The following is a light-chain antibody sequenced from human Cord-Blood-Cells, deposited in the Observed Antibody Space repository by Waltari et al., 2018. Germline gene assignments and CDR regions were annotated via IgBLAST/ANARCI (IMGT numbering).Light chain of an antibody. Sequence: QSALTQPASVSGSPGQSITISCTGTSSDVGSYNLVSWYQQPPGKAPKLKIYEGSKRPSGVSTPFSGSRSGNTASLTIAGLQAEDEADYYCCSYAGSSTLVFGGGTKLTVL. CDR3: CSYAGSSTLV. J-gene: IGLJ3*02. V-gene: IGLV2-23*01. CDR2: EGS. CDR1: SSDVGSYNL.